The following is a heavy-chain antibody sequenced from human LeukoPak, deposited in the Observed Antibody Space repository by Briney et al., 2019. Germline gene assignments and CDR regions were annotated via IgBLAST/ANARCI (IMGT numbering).Heavy chain of an antibody. Sequence: RASVKVSCKASGGTFSSYAISWVRQAPGQGLEWMGGIIPIFGTANYAQKFQGRVTITADKSTSTAYMELSSLRSEDTAVYYCARDPRDILTGYDAFDIWGQGTMVTVSS. CDR1: GGTFSSYA. J-gene: IGHJ3*02. V-gene: IGHV1-69*06. D-gene: IGHD3-9*01. CDR2: IIPIFGTA. CDR3: ARDPRDILTGYDAFDI.